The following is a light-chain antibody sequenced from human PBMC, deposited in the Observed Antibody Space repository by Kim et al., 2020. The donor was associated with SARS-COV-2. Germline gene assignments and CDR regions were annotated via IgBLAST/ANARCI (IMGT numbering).Light chain of an antibody. CDR2: ATF. V-gene: IGKV1-39*01. Sequence: DIQMTQSPSSLSASVGDRVTITCRASQSITSYLNWYQQQPGKAPKLLIYATFNLQTGVPSRFSGSGSGTSFTLTISSLQPEDFATYYCQQTYSTPITFGQGTRLEIK. CDR1: QSITSY. CDR3: QQTYSTPIT. J-gene: IGKJ5*01.